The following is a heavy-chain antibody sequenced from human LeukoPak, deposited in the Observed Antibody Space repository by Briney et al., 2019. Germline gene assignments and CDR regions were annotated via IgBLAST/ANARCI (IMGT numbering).Heavy chain of an antibody. J-gene: IGHJ4*02. CDR3: AKVGLQTRIAVAGYFDY. D-gene: IGHD6-19*01. Sequence: GGSLRLSCAVSGFIFDDYAMHWVRQAPGKGLEWVSGITWGRDNLAYAASVKGRFTISRDNSKNTLYLQMNSLRAEDTAVYYCAKVGLQTRIAVAGYFDYWGQGTLVTVSS. V-gene: IGHV3-9*01. CDR2: ITWGRDNL. CDR1: GFIFDDYA.